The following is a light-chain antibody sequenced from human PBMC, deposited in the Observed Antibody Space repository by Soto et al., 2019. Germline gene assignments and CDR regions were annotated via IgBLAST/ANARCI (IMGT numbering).Light chain of an antibody. CDR3: SSYSGTITYV. CDR2: EVS. CDR1: SSDVGGSGF. J-gene: IGLJ1*01. V-gene: IGLV2-14*01. Sequence: QSVLTQPASVSGSPGQSITISCTGTSSDVGGSGFVSWYQQHPGQAPKLMIYEVSNRPSGVSNRFSGSKSGNTASLTISGLQAEDEADYYCSSYSGTITYVFGTGTKLTVL.